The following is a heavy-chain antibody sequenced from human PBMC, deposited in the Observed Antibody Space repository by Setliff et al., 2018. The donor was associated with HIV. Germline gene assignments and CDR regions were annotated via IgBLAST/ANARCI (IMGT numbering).Heavy chain of an antibody. J-gene: IGHJ4*02. D-gene: IGHD3-3*01. CDR2: TTSNGRTT. V-gene: IGHV3-23*01. Sequence: GGSLRPSCAASGFTFSAYAMTWVRLAPGRGLEWVSATTSNGRTTDYAESERGRFTPAKDNPGKALYLQMTSLSAEETAIYYCAKAWGSGYISFESALMFDVWGEGTPVTVSS. CDR1: GFTFSAYA. CDR3: AKAWGSGYISFESALMFDV.